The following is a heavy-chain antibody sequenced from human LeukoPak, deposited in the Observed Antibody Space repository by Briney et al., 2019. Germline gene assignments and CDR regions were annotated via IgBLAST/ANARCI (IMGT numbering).Heavy chain of an antibody. CDR1: GYTFTGYY. Sequence: ASVKVSCKASGYTFTGYYMHWVQQAPGQGLEWMGWINPNSGGTNYAQKFQGRVTMTRDTSISTAYMELSRLRSDDTAVYYCARAAWGYDFWSGYSRPYYFDYWGQGTLVTVSS. D-gene: IGHD3-3*01. CDR3: ARAAWGYDFWSGYSRPYYFDY. J-gene: IGHJ4*02. V-gene: IGHV1-2*02. CDR2: INPNSGGT.